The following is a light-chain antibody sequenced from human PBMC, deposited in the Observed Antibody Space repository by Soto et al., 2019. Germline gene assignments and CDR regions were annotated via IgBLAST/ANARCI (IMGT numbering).Light chain of an antibody. Sequence: EIVLTQSPGTPSLSPGERATLSCRASQSVSSSYLAWYQQKPGQAPRLLIYGASSRATGIPDRFSGSGSGTDFTLTISRLEPEDFAVYYCQHYGSSLYTFGQGTK. J-gene: IGKJ2*01. CDR2: GAS. CDR1: QSVSSSY. V-gene: IGKV3-20*01. CDR3: QHYGSSLYT.